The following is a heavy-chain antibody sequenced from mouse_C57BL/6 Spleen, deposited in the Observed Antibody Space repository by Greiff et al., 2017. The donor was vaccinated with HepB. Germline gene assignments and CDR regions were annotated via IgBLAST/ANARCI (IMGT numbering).Heavy chain of an antibody. J-gene: IGHJ4*01. Sequence: VMLVESGPGLVAPSQSLSITCTVSGFSLTSYAISWVRQPPGKGLEWLGVIWTGGGTNYNSALKSRLSISKDNSKSQVFLKMNSLQTDDTARYYCARTAGTGPYAMDYWGQGTSVTVSS. V-gene: IGHV2-9-1*01. CDR3: ARTAGTGPYAMDY. CDR2: IWTGGGT. D-gene: IGHD4-1*01. CDR1: GFSLTSYA.